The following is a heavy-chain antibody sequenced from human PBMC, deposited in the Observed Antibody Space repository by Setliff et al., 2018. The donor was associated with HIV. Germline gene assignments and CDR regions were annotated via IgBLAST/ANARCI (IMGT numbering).Heavy chain of an antibody. D-gene: IGHD1-26*01. V-gene: IGHV3-49*04. J-gene: IGHJ4*02. CDR1: GFTFGDYA. CDR3: TRDRWWELLSPTHDY. Sequence: PGGSLRLSCTASGFTFGDYAMSWVRQAPGKGLEWVGFIRSKAYGGTTEYAASVKGRFTISRDDSKSIAYLQMNSLKTEDTAVYYCTRDRWWELLSPTHDYWGQGTLVTVSS. CDR2: IRSKAYGGTT.